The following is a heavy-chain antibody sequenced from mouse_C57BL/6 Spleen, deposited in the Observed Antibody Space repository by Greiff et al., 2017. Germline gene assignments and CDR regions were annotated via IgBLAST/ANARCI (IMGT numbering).Heavy chain of an antibody. V-gene: IGHV8-12*01. J-gene: IGHJ2*01. CDR2: ISWDDDK. CDR3: ARREDLRGDFGY. CDR1: GFSLSTSGLG. Sequence: QVTLKESGPGILQSSQTLSLTCSFSGFSLSTSGLGVSWIRQPSGKGLEWLAHISWDDDKRYNPSLKSRLTISKDTSRNQVFLKITSVDTADTATYYCARREDLRGDFGYWGQGNTLTGSS.